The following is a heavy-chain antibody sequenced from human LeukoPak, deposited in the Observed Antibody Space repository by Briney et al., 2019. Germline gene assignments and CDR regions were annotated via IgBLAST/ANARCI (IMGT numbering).Heavy chain of an antibody. CDR1: GGSTSSTSYY. J-gene: IGHJ4*02. D-gene: IGHD2-2*01. Sequence: SETLSLTCTVSGGSTSSTSYYWGWIRQPPGKGLEWIGTIYYSGSTYYNPSLKSRVTISVDTSKNQFSLKLSSVTAADTAVYYCARHGIVVVPAAPFRYWGQGTLVTVSS. CDR2: IYYSGST. V-gene: IGHV4-39*01. CDR3: ARHGIVVVPAAPFRY.